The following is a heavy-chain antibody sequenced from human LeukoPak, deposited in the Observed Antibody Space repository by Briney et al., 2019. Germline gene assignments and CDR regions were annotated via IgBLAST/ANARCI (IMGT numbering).Heavy chain of an antibody. CDR1: GGSISSYY. CDR3: ARGCDDSSGYYQYYFDY. CDR2: IYTSGST. Sequence: PSETLSLTCTVSGGSISSYYWSWIRQPAGKGLEWIGRIYTSGSTNYNPSLKSRVTMSVDTSKNQFSLKLSSVTAADTAVYYCARGCDDSSGYYQYYFDYWGQGTLVTVSS. J-gene: IGHJ4*02. V-gene: IGHV4-4*07. D-gene: IGHD3-22*01.